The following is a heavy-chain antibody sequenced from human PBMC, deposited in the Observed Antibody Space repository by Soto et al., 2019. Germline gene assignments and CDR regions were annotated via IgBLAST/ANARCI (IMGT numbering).Heavy chain of an antibody. J-gene: IGHJ5*02. Sequence: QVQLQESGPGLVKPSQTLSLTCTVSGGSISSGDYYWSWIRQPPGKGLEWIGYIYYSGSTYYNPSLKSRVTISVDTSKNQFTLKLSSVTAADTAVYYCGRKSEITGELSLLGFDPWGQGTLVTFSS. CDR2: IYYSGST. V-gene: IGHV4-30-4*01. CDR3: GRKSEITGELSLLGFDP. D-gene: IGHD3-16*02. CDR1: GGSISSGDYY.